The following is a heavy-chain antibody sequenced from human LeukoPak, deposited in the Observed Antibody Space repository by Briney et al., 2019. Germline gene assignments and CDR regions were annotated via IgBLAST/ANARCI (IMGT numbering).Heavy chain of an antibody. CDR1: GYTFTSYD. J-gene: IGHJ4*02. CDR3: ARRSAGTIDY. Sequence: SVKVSCKASGYTFTSYDINWVRQATGQGLEWMGGIIPNFGTANYAQKFQGRVTITADESTSTAYMELRSLRSDDTAVYYCARRSAGTIDYWGQGTLVTVSS. CDR2: IIPNFGTA. D-gene: IGHD6-19*01. V-gene: IGHV1-69*13.